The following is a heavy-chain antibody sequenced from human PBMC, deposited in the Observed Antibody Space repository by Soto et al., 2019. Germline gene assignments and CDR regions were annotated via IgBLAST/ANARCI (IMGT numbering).Heavy chain of an antibody. CDR1: VFTFDDYA. J-gene: IGHJ5*02. CDR3: VRLVSQDVDP. V-gene: IGHV3-9*01. D-gene: IGHD6-6*01. Sequence: SLRLACAASVFTFDDYAMHWVRQVPGKGLEWVSGINWNSGSIGYADSVKGRFAISRDNAKNSLHLQMNSLKASDTAMYYCVRLVSQDVDPWGQGTLVTVSS. CDR2: INWNSGSI.